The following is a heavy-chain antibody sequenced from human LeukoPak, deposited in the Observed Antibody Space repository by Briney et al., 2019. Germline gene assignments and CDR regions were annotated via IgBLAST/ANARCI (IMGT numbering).Heavy chain of an antibody. V-gene: IGHV1-18*01. CDR2: ISAYNGNT. CDR1: GYTFTSYG. D-gene: IGHD1-26*01. J-gene: IGHJ4*02. Sequence: GASVKVSCKASGYTFTSYGISWVRQAPGQGLEWMGWISAYNGNTNYAQKLQGRVTMTTDTSTSTAYMELRSLRSDDTAVYYCARGHRYSGSYSPFDYWGQGTLVTVSS. CDR3: ARGHRYSGSYSPFDY.